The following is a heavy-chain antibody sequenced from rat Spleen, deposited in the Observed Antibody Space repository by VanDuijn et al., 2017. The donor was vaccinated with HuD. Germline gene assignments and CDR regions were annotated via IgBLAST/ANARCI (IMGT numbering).Heavy chain of an antibody. CDR2: IWSGGST. V-gene: IGHV2S8*01. CDR1: GFSLTSYG. D-gene: IGHD3-8*01. CDR3: ARLRTSPFYFDY. Sequence: QVQLKESGPGLVQPSRTLSLTCTVSGFSLTSYGVSWVRQPPGKGLEWIAAIWSGGSTYYNSALKSRLSISRDTSKSQVFLKMNSLQTEDTATYYCARLRTSPFYFDYWGQGVMVTVSS. J-gene: IGHJ2*01.